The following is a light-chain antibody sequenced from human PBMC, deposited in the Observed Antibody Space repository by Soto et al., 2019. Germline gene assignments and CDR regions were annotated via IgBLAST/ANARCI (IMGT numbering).Light chain of an antibody. J-gene: IGLJ3*02. CDR1: SSNMGGGYD. V-gene: IGLV1-40*01. CDR3: QSYDSSLSGSV. CDR2: GNS. Sequence: QSVLTQPPSVSGAPGQRVTISCTGTSSNMGGGYDVHWYQQLPGTAPKLLIYGNSNRPSGVPDRFSGSKSGTSASLAITGLQAEDEADYYCQSYDSSLSGSVFGGGTQLTVL.